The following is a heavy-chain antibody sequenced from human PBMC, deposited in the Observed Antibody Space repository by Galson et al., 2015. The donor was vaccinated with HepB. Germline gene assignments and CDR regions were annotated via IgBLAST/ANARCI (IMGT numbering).Heavy chain of an antibody. Sequence: SVKVSCKASGYTFTSYGISWARQAPGQGLEWMGWISAYNGNTNYAQKLQGRVTMTTDTSTSTAYMELGSLRSDDTAVYYCARDIGEWELPPFFDYWGQGTLVTVSS. J-gene: IGHJ4*02. CDR1: GYTFTSYG. D-gene: IGHD1-26*01. V-gene: IGHV1-18*01. CDR3: ARDIGEWELPPFFDY. CDR2: ISAYNGNT.